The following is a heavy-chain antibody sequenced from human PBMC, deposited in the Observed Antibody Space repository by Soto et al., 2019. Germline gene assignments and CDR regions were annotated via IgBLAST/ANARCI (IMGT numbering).Heavy chain of an antibody. J-gene: IGHJ6*02. CDR3: ARAPHGMDV. CDR2: ISYDGSKK. Sequence: QEPLVESGGGVVQPGRSLRLSCVASGFMFSSYAMHWVRQAPGKGLEGVAVISYDGSKKYYTDSVKGRYTISRDDSKNTLYLQMNSLRVEDTAVYYCARAPHGMDVWGQGITVTVSS. CDR1: GFMFSSYA. V-gene: IGHV3-30-3*01.